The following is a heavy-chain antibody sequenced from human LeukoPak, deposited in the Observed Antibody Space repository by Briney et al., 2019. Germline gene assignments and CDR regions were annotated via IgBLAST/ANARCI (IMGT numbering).Heavy chain of an antibody. CDR2: INPNSGGT. J-gene: IGHJ4*01. D-gene: IGHD6-13*01. Sequence: ASVKVSCKASGYTFTGYYMHWVRQAPGQGLEWMGWINPNSGGTNYAQKFQGRVTMTRDTSISTAYMELSRLRSDDTAVYYCARDLSYSSSWYLGHLDYWGHGTLVTVSS. V-gene: IGHV1-2*02. CDR3: ARDLSYSSSWYLGHLDY. CDR1: GYTFTGYY.